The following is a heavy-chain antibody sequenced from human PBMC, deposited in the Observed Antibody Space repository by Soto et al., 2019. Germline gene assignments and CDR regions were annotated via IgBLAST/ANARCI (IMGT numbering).Heavy chain of an antibody. J-gene: IGHJ4*02. V-gene: IGHV3-30-3*01. CDR1: GFTFSSYA. CDR3: ARERDAGPGIYYFDY. CDR2: ISYDGSNK. Sequence: GSLRLSCAASGFTFSSYAMHWVRQAPGKGLEWVAVISYDGSNKYYADSVKGRFTISRDNSKNTLYLQMNSLRAEDTAVYYCARERDAGPGIYYFDYWGQGTLVTVSS. D-gene: IGHD2-8*01.